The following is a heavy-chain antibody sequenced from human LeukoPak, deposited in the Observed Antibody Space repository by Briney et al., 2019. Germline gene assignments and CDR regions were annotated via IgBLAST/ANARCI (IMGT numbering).Heavy chain of an antibody. CDR2: IKSRADGGTT. J-gene: IGHJ6*02. Sequence: PGESLRLSCAASGFTFTSYSMNWVRQAPGKGLEWVGHIKSRADGGTTDYAAPMKGRFTISRDDSKNTMYLQVNSLKIEDTAVYYCSRIYSGYDFDYYYGMDVWGRGTTVAVSS. CDR1: GFTFTSYS. V-gene: IGHV3-15*01. D-gene: IGHD5-12*01. CDR3: SRIYSGYDFDYYYGMDV.